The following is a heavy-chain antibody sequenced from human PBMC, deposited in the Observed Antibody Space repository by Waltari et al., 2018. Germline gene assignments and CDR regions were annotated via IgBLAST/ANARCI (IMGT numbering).Heavy chain of an antibody. CDR1: GGSISSGGYY. J-gene: IGHJ6*03. CDR2: IYYSGST. Sequence: QVQLQESGPGLVKPSQTLSLTCTVSGGSISSGGYYWSWIRQHPGKGLEWIGYIYYSGSTYYNPSLKSRVTISVDTSKNQFSLKLSSVTAADTAVYYCAREVGLGLQYRWGYYYYMDVWGKGTTVTVSS. CDR3: AREVGLGLQYRWGYYYYMDV. V-gene: IGHV4-31*03. D-gene: IGHD3-3*01.